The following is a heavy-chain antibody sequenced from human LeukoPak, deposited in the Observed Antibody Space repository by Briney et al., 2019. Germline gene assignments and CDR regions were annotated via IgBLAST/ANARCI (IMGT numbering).Heavy chain of an antibody. V-gene: IGHV3-9*01. CDR3: AKVSIRYFDSAFDY. CDR2: ISWNSGSI. CDR1: GFTFDDYA. J-gene: IGHJ4*02. D-gene: IGHD3-9*01. Sequence: SLRLSCAASGFTFDDYAMHWVRQAPGKGLEWVSGISWNSGSIGYADSVKGRFTISRDNAKNSLYLQMNSLRAEDTALYYCAKVSIRYFDSAFDYWGQGTLVTVSS.